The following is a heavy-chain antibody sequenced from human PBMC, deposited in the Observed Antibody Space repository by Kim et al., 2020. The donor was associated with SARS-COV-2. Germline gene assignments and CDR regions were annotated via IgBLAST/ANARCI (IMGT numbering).Heavy chain of an antibody. CDR3: ARRRQLVSYYYYYGMDV. Sequence: ASVKVSCKASGYTFTDYYMHWVRQAPGQGLEWMGWINPHSGGTNYAQKFQGRVTMTRDTSITTAYMELSSLRSDDTDVYYCARRRQLVSYYYYYGMDVWG. V-gene: IGHV1-2*02. CDR1: GYTFTDYY. J-gene: IGHJ6*02. CDR2: INPHSGGT. D-gene: IGHD6-13*01.